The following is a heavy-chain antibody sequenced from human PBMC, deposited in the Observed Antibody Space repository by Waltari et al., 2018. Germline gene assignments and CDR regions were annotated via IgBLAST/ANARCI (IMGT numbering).Heavy chain of an antibody. V-gene: IGHV3-23*03. CDR1: GFTFSSYA. J-gene: IGHJ4*02. CDR2: IYSGGST. Sequence: EVQLLESGGGLVQPGGSLRLSCAASGFTFSSYAMSWVRQAPGKGLEWVSVIYSGGSTYYADSVKGRFTISRDNSKNTLYLQMNSLRAEDTAVYYCARDGVAAHYFDYWGQGTLVTVSS. D-gene: IGHD3-3*01. CDR3: ARDGVAAHYFDY.